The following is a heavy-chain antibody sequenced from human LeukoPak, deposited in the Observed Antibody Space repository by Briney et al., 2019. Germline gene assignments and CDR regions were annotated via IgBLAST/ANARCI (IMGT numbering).Heavy chain of an antibody. CDR2: INPNSGGT. CDR3: ARATEGYSYAYYFDY. D-gene: IGHD5-18*01. Sequence: ASVKASCKASGYTFTGYYMHWVRQAPGQGLEWMGWINPNSGGTNYAQKFQGRVTMTRDTSISTAYMELSRLRSDDTAVYYCARATEGYSYAYYFDYWGQGTLVTVSS. V-gene: IGHV1-2*02. J-gene: IGHJ4*02. CDR1: GYTFTGYY.